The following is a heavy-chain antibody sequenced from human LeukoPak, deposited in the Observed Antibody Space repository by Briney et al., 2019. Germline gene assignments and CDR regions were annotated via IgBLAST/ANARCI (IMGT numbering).Heavy chain of an antibody. V-gene: IGHV4-39*07. CDR2: INHSGST. CDR1: GGSISSSSYY. Sequence: PSETLSLTCTVSGGSISSSSYYWGWIRQPPGKGLEWIGEINHSGSTNYNPSLKSRVTISVDTSKNQFSLKLSSVTAADTAVYYCARRASMVRAPAPRGYNWFDPWGQGTLVTVSS. CDR3: ARRASMVRAPAPRGYNWFDP. D-gene: IGHD3-10*01. J-gene: IGHJ5*02.